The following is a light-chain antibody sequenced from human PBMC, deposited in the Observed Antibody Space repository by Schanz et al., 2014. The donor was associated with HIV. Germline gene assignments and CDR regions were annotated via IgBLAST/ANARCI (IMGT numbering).Light chain of an antibody. Sequence: DIQMTQSPSTLSASVGDRVSITCRSSQYISSGLAWYQQKPGKAPNLLIYEASTLETGVPSRFSGSGFGTEFTLVISSLPPEDFATYYCLQDYHYRWAFGQGTKVEIK. J-gene: IGKJ1*01. CDR1: QYISSG. CDR3: LQDYHYRWA. V-gene: IGKV1-5*03. CDR2: EAS.